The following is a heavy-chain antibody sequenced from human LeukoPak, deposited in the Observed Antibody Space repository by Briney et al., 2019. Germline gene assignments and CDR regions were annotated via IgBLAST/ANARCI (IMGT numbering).Heavy chain of an antibody. CDR3: ARDTTLTTVTTSAFDI. V-gene: IGHV4-34*01. CDR1: GGSFSGYY. J-gene: IGHJ3*02. D-gene: IGHD4-17*01. CDR2: INHSGST. Sequence: PSETLSLTCAVYGGSFSGYYWSWIRQPPGKGLEWIGEINHSGSTNYNPSLKSRVTISVDTSKNQFSLKLSSVTAADTAVYYCARDTTLTTVTTSAFDIWGQGTMVTVSS.